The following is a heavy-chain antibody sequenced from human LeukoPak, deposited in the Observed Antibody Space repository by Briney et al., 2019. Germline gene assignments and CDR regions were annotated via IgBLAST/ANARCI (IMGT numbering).Heavy chain of an antibody. V-gene: IGHV3-21*01. CDR3: AREMYAGWYFAFDI. CDR2: ISNSGDYI. D-gene: IGHD6-19*01. CDR1: GFTFSSFT. Sequence: GGSLRLSCTVSGFTFSSFTMNWVRQGPGKGVEGVASISNSGDYISYADSLRGRFTISRDNAKNSLFLQMSSLRAEDTAVYYCAREMYAGWYFAFDIWGQGTMVTVSS. J-gene: IGHJ3*02.